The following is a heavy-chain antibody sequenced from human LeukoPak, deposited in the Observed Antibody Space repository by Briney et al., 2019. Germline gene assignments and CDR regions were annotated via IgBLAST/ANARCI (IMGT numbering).Heavy chain of an antibody. D-gene: IGHD6-13*01. CDR3: ARDQQLVLAFDI. CDR2: INPNSGGT. J-gene: IGHJ3*02. Sequence: ASVKVSCKASGYTFTGYYMHWVRQAPGQGLEWMGWINPNSGGTNYAQKFQGRVTMTRDTSINTVYMELSRLRSDDTAVYYCARDQQLVLAFDIWGQGTMVTVSS. CDR1: GYTFTGYY. V-gene: IGHV1-2*02.